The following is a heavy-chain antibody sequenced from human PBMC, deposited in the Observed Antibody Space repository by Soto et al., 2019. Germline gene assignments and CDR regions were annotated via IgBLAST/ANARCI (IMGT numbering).Heavy chain of an antibody. Sequence: HPGGSLRLSCAASGLTVGDYYMTWVRQAPGKGLEWISYISSTGAYTNYADSVKGRFTISRDNSKNTLYLQMNSVRAEDTAVYYCAKGVPGIAVAGTGYFQHWGQGTLVTVSS. V-gene: IGHV3-23*01. D-gene: IGHD6-19*01. J-gene: IGHJ1*01. CDR1: GLTVGDYY. CDR2: ISSTGAYT. CDR3: AKGVPGIAVAGTGYFQH.